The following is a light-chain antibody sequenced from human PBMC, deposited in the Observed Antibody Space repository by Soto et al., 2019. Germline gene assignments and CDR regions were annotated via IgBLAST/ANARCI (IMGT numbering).Light chain of an antibody. CDR3: QQYTNWPKT. J-gene: IGKJ1*01. CDR2: GAS. V-gene: IGKV3-15*01. Sequence: IVMTQSPATLSVSPGERANLSCRASQSVGTKLAWYQQTPGRAPRLLIYGASNRATGVPARFSGSGSGTEFTLTISSLQSEDFAVYYCQQYTNWPKTFGQGTKVDIK. CDR1: QSVGTK.